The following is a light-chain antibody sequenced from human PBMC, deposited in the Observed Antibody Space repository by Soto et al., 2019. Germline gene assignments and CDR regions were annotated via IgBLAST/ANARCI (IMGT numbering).Light chain of an antibody. V-gene: IGKV1-27*01. CDR3: KQYNSYWT. CDR2: AAS. J-gene: IGKJ1*01. CDR1: RDIDNS. Sequence: DIHVTQSPPSLSASVGDRVTITCRASRDIDNSLAWYPQVPGKAPKLLIYAASTLQSGVPSRFSGSMSGTEFTLTITGLQPDDSATYYCKQYNSYWTFGPGAKVDI.